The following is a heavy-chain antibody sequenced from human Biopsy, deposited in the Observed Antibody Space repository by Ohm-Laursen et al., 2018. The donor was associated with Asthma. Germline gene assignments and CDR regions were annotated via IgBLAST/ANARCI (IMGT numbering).Heavy chain of an antibody. D-gene: IGHD5/OR15-5a*01. CDR1: GFNFDDFA. J-gene: IGHJ6*02. V-gene: IGHV3-9*01. CDR3: AKPLNTYNFYAYDV. CDR2: TTWNSGSR. Sequence: SLRLSCTATGFNFDDFAMHWVRQAPGKGLEWVAATTWNSGSRVYAVSVKGRFTISRDNAQNSLYLHMNGLKPEDTAVYYCAKPLNTYNFYAYDVWGQGTSVVVSS.